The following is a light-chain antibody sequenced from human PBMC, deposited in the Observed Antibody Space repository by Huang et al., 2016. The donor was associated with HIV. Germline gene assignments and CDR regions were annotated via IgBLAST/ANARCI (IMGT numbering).Light chain of an antibody. CDR2: AAS. V-gene: IGKV1-17*03. Sequence: DIQMTQSPSAMSASVGDKVTITCRASQAISNYLVWFQQKPGRAPKRLIYAASSLQSGVPSRFSGSGYGTKFTLTISSLQPEDFATYYCLQHHAYPRTFGPGTKVVVK. CDR3: LQHHAYPRT. CDR1: QAISNY. J-gene: IGKJ1*01.